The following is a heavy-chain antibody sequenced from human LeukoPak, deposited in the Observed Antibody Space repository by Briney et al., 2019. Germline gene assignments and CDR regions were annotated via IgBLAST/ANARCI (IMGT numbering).Heavy chain of an antibody. CDR3: ARDRPVTTGVGFDY. CDR2: IIPIFGTA. CDR1: GGTFSSYA. Sequence: SVKLSCKASGGTFSSYAISWVRQAPGQGLEWMGRIIPIFGTANYAQKFQGRVTITADKSTSTAYMELSSLRSEDTAVYYCARDRPVTTGVGFDYWGQGTLVTVSS. V-gene: IGHV1-69*06. J-gene: IGHJ4*02. D-gene: IGHD4-17*01.